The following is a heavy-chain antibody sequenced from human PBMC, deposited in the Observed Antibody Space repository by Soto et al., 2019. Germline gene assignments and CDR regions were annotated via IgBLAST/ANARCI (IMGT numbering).Heavy chain of an antibody. CDR1: GFTFRSYA. V-gene: IGHV3-23*01. J-gene: IGHJ4*02. D-gene: IGHD2-15*01. Sequence: PGGSLRLSCTASGFTFRSYAMTWVRQAPGRGLEWVSSISDSGDSTYYADSVKGRFTISRDNSKNTLYLQMNSLRAEDTAVYYCAKAYRVVAVVAGTFDYWGPGSLVTVSS. CDR3: AKAYRVVAVVAGTFDY. CDR2: ISDSGDST.